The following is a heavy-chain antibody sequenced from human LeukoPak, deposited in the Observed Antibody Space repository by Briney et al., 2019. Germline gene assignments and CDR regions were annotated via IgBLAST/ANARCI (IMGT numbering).Heavy chain of an antibody. D-gene: IGHD1-26*01. V-gene: IGHV3-74*01. J-gene: IGHJ3*02. CDR1: GFAFSSYW. CDR2: INSDGSST. CDR3: ARVGGSNAFDI. Sequence: PRGSLRLSCAASGFAFSSYWVHWVRQAPGKGLVWVSPINSDGSSTSYADSVKGRFTISRDNAKNTLSLQMNSLRAEDTAVYYCARVGGSNAFDIWGQGTMVIVSS.